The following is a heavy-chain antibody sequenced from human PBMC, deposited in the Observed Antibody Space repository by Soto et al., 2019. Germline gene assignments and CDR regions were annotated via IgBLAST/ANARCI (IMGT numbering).Heavy chain of an antibody. CDR2: ISSSSSYT. V-gene: IGHV3-11*03. CDR3: ARSYYYGSGSYYGQNNWFDP. D-gene: IGHD3-10*01. J-gene: IGHJ5*02. Sequence: GGPLRLTCAASGFTFSDYYMSWIRQDPGKGLEWVSYISSSSSYTNYADSVKGRFTISRDNAKNSLYLQMNSLRAEDTAVYYCARSYYYGSGSYYGQNNWFDPWGQGT. CDR1: GFTFSDYY.